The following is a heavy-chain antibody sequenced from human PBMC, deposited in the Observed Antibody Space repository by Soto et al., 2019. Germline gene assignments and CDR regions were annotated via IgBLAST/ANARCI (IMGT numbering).Heavy chain of an antibody. CDR2: IYYSGGT. Sequence: SETLSLTCTVSGGSISSYYWSWIRQPPGKGLEWIGYIYYSGGTNYNPSLKSRVTISVDTSKNQFSLKLSSVTAADTAVYYCARVWGGAFDIWGQGTMVTVS. V-gene: IGHV4-59*01. CDR3: ARVWGGAFDI. D-gene: IGHD3-10*01. CDR1: GGSISSYY. J-gene: IGHJ3*02.